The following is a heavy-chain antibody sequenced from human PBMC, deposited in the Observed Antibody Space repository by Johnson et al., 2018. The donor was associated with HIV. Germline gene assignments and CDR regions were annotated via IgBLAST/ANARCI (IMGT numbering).Heavy chain of an antibody. V-gene: IGHV3-7*05. CDR1: GFTLSNHW. D-gene: IGHD4-17*01. J-gene: IGHJ3*02. CDR2: VNQDGSNK. Sequence: EVQLVESGGGLVQPGGSLRLSCAASGFTLSNHWMSWVRQAPGKGLEYVANVNQDGSNKYYADSVKGRFTISRDNSKNTLYLQMNGLRPEDTGIYYCAKDIVYGVYGSQGAFHIWGRGTMVKVSS. CDR3: AKDIVYGVYGSQGAFHI.